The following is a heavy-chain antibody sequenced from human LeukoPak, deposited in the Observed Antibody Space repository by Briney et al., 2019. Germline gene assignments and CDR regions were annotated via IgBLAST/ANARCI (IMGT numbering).Heavy chain of an antibody. CDR1: GFTVSSKY. CDR3: ARGGDMVGGSRSAFDI. V-gene: IGHV3-53*01. D-gene: IGHD1-26*01. CDR2: LSSGSTT. J-gene: IGHJ3*02. Sequence: GGSLRLSCAASGFTVSSKYMSRVRQAPGKGLEWVSVLSSGSTTYYADSVKGRFTISRDTSKNTLNLQMNSLRAEDTAIYYCARGGDMVGGSRSAFDIWGQGTMVTVSS.